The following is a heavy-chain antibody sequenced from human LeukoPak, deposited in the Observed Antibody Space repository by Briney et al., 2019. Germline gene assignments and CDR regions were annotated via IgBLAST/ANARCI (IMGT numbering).Heavy chain of an antibody. V-gene: IGHV1-3*01. D-gene: IGHD3-22*01. Sequence: KFQGRVTITRDTSASTAYMELSSLRSEDTAVYYCAREGNYHDSSGYYYWGQGTLVTVSS. J-gene: IGHJ4*02. CDR3: AREGNYHDSSGYYY.